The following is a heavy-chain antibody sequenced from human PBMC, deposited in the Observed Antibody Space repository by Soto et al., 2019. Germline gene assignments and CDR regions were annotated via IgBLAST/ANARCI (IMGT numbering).Heavy chain of an antibody. D-gene: IGHD6-19*01. J-gene: IGHJ4*02. CDR2: LSYDGSNK. CDR1: GFTFSSYG. V-gene: IGHV3-30*18. Sequence: QVQLVESGGGVVQPGRSLRLSCAASGFTFSSYGMHWVRQAPDKGLEWVSVLSYDGSNKYYADSVKGRFPISRDNSKNTLSLQMNSLRAEDTAVYYCAKDRRVVAVAATFDYWGQGTLVTVSS. CDR3: AKDRRVVAVAATFDY.